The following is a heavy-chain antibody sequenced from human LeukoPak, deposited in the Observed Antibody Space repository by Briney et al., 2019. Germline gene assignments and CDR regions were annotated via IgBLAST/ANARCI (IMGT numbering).Heavy chain of an antibody. CDR1: GFAFRTYE. Sequence: GGSLRLSCAASGFAFRTYEMNWVRQALGKGLEWVSYISSSGSTIYYADSVKGRFTISRDNAKKSLYLQMNSLRAEDTAVYYCARESRAGYDDVWESYRYTGLDYWGQGTLVTVSS. V-gene: IGHV3-48*03. CDR3: ARESRAGYDDVWESYRYTGLDY. CDR2: ISSSGSTI. J-gene: IGHJ4*02. D-gene: IGHD3-16*02.